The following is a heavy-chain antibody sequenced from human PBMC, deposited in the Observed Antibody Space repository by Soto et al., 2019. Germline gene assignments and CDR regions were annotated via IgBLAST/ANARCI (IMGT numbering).Heavy chain of an antibody. D-gene: IGHD2-15*01. Sequence: SVKVSCKASGGTFSSYAISWVRQAPGQGLEWMGGIIPIFSTANYAQKFQGRVTITADKSTSTAYMELSSLRSEDTAVYYCAASSGGVYYYGMDVWGQGTTVTVSS. V-gene: IGHV1-69*06. CDR2: IIPIFSTA. CDR1: GGTFSSYA. J-gene: IGHJ6*02. CDR3: AASSGGVYYYGMDV.